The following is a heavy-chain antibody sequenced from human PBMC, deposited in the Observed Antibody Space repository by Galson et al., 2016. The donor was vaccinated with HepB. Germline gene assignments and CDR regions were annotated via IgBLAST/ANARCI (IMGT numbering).Heavy chain of an antibody. J-gene: IGHJ6*02. D-gene: IGHD3-16*01. CDR1: GFIFSSYG. Sequence: SLRLSCAASGFIFSSYGMHWVRQAPGKGLEWVAVIWYDGSNKYYADSVKGRFTISRDNSKDTLYLQMNSLIAEDTAVYYWAREGAAGLDGMDVWGQGTTVTVSS. V-gene: IGHV3-33*01. CDR3: AREGAAGLDGMDV. CDR2: IWYDGSNK.